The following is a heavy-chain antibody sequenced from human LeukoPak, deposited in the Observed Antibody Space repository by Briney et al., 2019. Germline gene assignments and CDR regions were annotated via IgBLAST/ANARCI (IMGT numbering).Heavy chain of an antibody. V-gene: IGHV3-48*03. CDR3: ARHLSGITGYTYGRGIDY. Sequence: GGSLRLSCAASGFTFSSYEMNWVRQAPEKGLEWISYISSSGSTIYYADSVKGRFTISRDNAKNSLYLQMNSLRAEDTAVYYCARHLSGITGYTYGRGIDYWGQGTLVTVSS. D-gene: IGHD5-18*01. CDR1: GFTFSSYE. J-gene: IGHJ4*02. CDR2: ISSSGSTI.